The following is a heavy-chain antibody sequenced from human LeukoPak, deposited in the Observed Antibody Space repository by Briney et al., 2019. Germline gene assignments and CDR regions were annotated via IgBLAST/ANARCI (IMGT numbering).Heavy chain of an antibody. Sequence: ASVKVSCKASGYTFTSYAMHWVRQAPGQRLEWMGWINAGNGNTKYSQKFQGRVTITRDTSASTAYMELSSLRSEDTAVYYCARVWPKAAAIWFDPWGQGTLVTDSS. CDR2: INAGNGNT. J-gene: IGHJ5*02. CDR1: GYTFTSYA. D-gene: IGHD6-25*01. V-gene: IGHV1-3*01. CDR3: ARVWPKAAAIWFDP.